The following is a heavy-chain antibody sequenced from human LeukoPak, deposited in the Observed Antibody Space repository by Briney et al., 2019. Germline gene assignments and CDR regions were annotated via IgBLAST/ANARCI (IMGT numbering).Heavy chain of an antibody. D-gene: IGHD5-12*01. CDR3: ARAGYSGYDFYFDY. J-gene: IGHJ4*02. Sequence: SETLALTCTVSGXSISSYYWSWIRQPPGKGLEWIGYIYYSGSTNYNPSLKSRVTISVDTSKNQFSLKLSSVTAADTAVYYCARAGYSGYDFYFDYWGQGTLVTVSS. CDR2: IYYSGST. CDR1: GXSISSYY. V-gene: IGHV4-59*01.